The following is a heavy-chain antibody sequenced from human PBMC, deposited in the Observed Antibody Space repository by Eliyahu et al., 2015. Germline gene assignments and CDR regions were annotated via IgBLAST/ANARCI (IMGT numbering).Heavy chain of an antibody. J-gene: IGHJ3*01. V-gene: IGHV3-9*01. CDR2: IGSNSASV. D-gene: IGHD3-10*01. CDR3: VKDSGYYGSGGYHSPQGYGAFEV. Sequence: EVQLVESGGGLMQPGRSLRLSCVASGFLFGDXAXHWXRKVPGKGLDWVAGIGSNSASVDYGDSMRGRVIISRDEVQNIVYLQMNSLRIEDTALYYCVKDSGYYGSGGYHSPQGYGAFEVWGQGTMVTVS. CDR1: GFLFGDXA.